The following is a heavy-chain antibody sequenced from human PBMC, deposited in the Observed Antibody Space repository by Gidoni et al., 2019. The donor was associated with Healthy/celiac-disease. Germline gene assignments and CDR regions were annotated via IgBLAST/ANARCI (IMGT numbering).Heavy chain of an antibody. J-gene: IGHJ4*02. D-gene: IGHD3-3*01. V-gene: IGHV3-30-3*01. CDR1: GSTFSSYA. CDR3: ARDLGTYYDFWSGLEY. Sequence: QVQLVESGGGVVQPGSPLRLSCAASGSTFSSYAMHWVRQAPGKGLEWVAVISYDGSNKYYADSVKGRFTISRDNSKNTLYLQMNSLRAEDTAVYYCARDLGTYYDFWSGLEYWGQGTLVTVSS. CDR2: ISYDGSNK.